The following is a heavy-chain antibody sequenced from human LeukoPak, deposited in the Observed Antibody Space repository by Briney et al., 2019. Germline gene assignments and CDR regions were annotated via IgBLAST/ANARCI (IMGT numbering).Heavy chain of an antibody. V-gene: IGHV4-34*01. CDR2: ITHSGRT. J-gene: IGHJ6*03. CDR1: GGSFSSYS. CDR3: ASNSNYLYYYYYYMDV. Sequence: SETLSLTCAVSGGSFSSYSWSWIRQPPGKGLEWIGKITHSGRTNHNPSLKGRVTMSVDTSKNQFSLNLSSVTAADTAVYYCASNSNYLYYYYYYMDVWGKGTTVTVSS. D-gene: IGHD4-11*01.